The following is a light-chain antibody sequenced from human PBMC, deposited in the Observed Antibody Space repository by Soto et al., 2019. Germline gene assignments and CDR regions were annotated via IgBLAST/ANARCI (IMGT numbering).Light chain of an antibody. CDR2: GAS. J-gene: IGKJ4*01. Sequence: EIVLTQSPGTLSLSPGEGATLSCRASQTISRSLLAWYQQKPGQAPRLLISGASSRTTGIPDRFSGSGSGRDLTLTISRLEPEDVGGYYLQQYSDAPLTFGGGTKVEIK. CDR1: QTISRSL. CDR3: QQYSDAPLT. V-gene: IGKV3-20*01.